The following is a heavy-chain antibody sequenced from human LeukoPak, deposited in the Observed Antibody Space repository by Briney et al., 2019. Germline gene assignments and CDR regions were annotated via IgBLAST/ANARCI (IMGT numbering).Heavy chain of an antibody. CDR2: IYYSGST. CDR1: GGSISSSSYY. V-gene: IGHV4-39*01. J-gene: IGHJ6*04. CDR3: ARRALGV. Sequence: PSETLSLTCTVSGGSISSSSYYWGWIRQPPGKGLEWIGSIYYSGSTYYNPSLKSRVTISVDTSKNQFSLKLSSVTAADTAVYYCARRALGVWGKGTTVTVSS.